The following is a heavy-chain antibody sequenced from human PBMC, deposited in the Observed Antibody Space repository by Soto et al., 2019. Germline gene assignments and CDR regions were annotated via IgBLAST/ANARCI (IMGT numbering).Heavy chain of an antibody. CDR2: IKQDGSEK. CDR1: GFTFSSYW. D-gene: IGHD3-3*01. CDR3: ATNYDFWSGYYPYYFDY. J-gene: IGHJ4*02. Sequence: GGSLILSCAASGFTFSSYWMSWVRQAPGKGLEWVANIKQDGSEKYYVDSVKGRFTISRDNAKNSLYLQMNSLRAEDTAVYYCATNYDFWSGYYPYYFDYWGQGTLVTVSS. V-gene: IGHV3-7*01.